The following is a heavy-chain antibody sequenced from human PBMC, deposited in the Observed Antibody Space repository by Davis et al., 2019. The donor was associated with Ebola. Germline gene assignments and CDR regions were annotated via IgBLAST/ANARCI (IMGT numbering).Heavy chain of an antibody. J-gene: IGHJ6*02. V-gene: IGHV4-30-4*01. CDR2: IYYSGST. CDR1: GGSISSGDYY. D-gene: IGHD2-2*01. CDR3: ASFVVPAATYYYYGMDV. Sequence: MPSETLSLTCTVSGGSISSGDYYWSWIRQPPGKGLEWIGYIYYSGSTYYNPSLKSRVTISVDTSKNQFSLKLSSVTAADTAVYYCASFVVPAATYYYYGMDVWGQGTTVTVSS.